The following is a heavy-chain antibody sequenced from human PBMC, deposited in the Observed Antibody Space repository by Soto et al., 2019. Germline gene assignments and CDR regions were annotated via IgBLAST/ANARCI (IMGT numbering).Heavy chain of an antibody. J-gene: IGHJ6*02. Sequence: SETLSLTCAVYGGSFSGYYWSWIRQPPGKGLEWIGEINHSGSTNYNPSLKSRVTISVDTSKNQFSLKLGSVTAADTAVYYCAGGASMVRGVIGYYYYYGMDVWGQGTTVTVSS. CDR2: INHSGST. CDR1: GGSFSGYY. D-gene: IGHD3-10*01. V-gene: IGHV4-34*01. CDR3: AGGASMVRGVIGYYYYYGMDV.